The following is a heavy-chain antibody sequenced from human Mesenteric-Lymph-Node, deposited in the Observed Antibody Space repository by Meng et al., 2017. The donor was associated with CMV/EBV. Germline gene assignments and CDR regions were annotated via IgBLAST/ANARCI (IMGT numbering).Heavy chain of an antibody. D-gene: IGHD3-16*02. CDR3: ARQQSPLVIAVDV. CDR1: GYSYTNYW. Sequence: GGSLRLSCKGSGYSYTNYWIGWVRQMPGKGLEWMGIIYPDDSDTRYSPSFQGQVTISVDKSISTAYLQWSSLKASDTAMYFCARQQSPLVIAVDVWGQGTTVTVSS. V-gene: IGHV5-51*01. J-gene: IGHJ6*02. CDR2: IYPDDSDT.